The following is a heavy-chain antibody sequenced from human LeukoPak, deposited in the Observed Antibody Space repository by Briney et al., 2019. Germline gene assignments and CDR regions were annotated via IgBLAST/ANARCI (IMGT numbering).Heavy chain of an antibody. V-gene: IGHV4-34*01. J-gene: IGHJ3*02. CDR3: AGDWGSGGAFDI. D-gene: IGHD7-27*01. CDR1: GGSFSGYY. CDR2: ISHSGGT. Sequence: SQTLSLTCAVYGGSFSGYYWTWIRQTPGTGLEWIGEISHSGGTNYNPSLKSRVTISVDTSKNQFSLKLSSVTAADTAVYYCAGDWGSGGAFDIWGQGTMVTVSS.